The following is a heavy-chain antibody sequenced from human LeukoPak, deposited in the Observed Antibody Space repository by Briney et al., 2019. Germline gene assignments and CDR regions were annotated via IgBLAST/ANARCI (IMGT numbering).Heavy chain of an antibody. CDR1: GFTFDDYA. Sequence: PGRSLRLSCAASGFTFDDYAMHWVRQAPGKGLEWVSGISWNSGSIGYADSVKGRFTISRDNAKNSLYLQMNSLRAEDTAVYYCARGYCSSTSCYMIDYWGQGTLVTVSS. V-gene: IGHV3-9*01. CDR3: ARGYCSSTSCYMIDY. J-gene: IGHJ4*02. D-gene: IGHD2-2*02. CDR2: ISWNSGSI.